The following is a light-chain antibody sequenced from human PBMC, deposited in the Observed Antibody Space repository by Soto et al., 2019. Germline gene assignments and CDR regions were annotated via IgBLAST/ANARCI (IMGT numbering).Light chain of an antibody. V-gene: IGKV1-9*01. CDR1: QGMSSY. CDR3: RQRRLYPLT. J-gene: IGKJ4*02. Sequence: IQLTQSPSSLSASVGDRVTLTCRASQGMSSYLAWYQQKPGKAPKLLIYVTSTLQTGVPSRFSGIGSGADFTLTISSLQPEDFATYYCRQRRLYPLTFGGGTKVEIK. CDR2: VTS.